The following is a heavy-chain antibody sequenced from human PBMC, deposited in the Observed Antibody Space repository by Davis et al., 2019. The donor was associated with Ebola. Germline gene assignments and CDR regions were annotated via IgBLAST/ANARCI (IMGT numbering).Heavy chain of an antibody. J-gene: IGHJ3*02. CDR1: GFTVSGDY. CDR2: IYSGGNT. Sequence: PGGSLRLSCAASGFTVSGDYTTRVPQASGKGLEWVSIIYSGGNTYYADSVKGRFTISRDNSRNTLYLQMNRLRAEDTAVYYCAKDVVPAAIDAFDIWGQGTMVTVSS. V-gene: IGHV3-53*01. D-gene: IGHD2-2*02. CDR3: AKDVVPAAIDAFDI.